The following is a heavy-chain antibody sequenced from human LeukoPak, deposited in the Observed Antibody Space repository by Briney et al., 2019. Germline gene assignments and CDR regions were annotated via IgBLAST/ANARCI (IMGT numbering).Heavy chain of an antibody. CDR1: GFTFSSYG. CDR2: ITSGTTYI. Sequence: GGSLRLSCAASGFTFSSYGMNWVRQSPEKGLEWVSSITSGTTYIYYADSVRGRFTLSRDNAKDSLYLQMNSLRAEDTAVYYCARDDGNSPQVDYWGQGTLVTVSS. V-gene: IGHV3-21*01. D-gene: IGHD4-23*01. J-gene: IGHJ4*02. CDR3: ARDDGNSPQVDY.